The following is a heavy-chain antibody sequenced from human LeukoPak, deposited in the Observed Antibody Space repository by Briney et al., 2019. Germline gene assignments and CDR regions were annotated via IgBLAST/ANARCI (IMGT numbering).Heavy chain of an antibody. D-gene: IGHD1-14*01. CDR1: GGSVSTISHF. J-gene: IGHJ5*02. Sequence: PSETLSLTCTVSGGSVSTISHFWDWVRQPPGKGLEWIVSLSDTGTTYYNPSVESRVTMSVDTSKNQFSLRLTSVTAADTAVYYCARRDHTGRSHAWFDPWGQGTLVTVSS. CDR3: ARRDHTGRSHAWFDP. CDR2: LSDTGTT. V-gene: IGHV4-39*01.